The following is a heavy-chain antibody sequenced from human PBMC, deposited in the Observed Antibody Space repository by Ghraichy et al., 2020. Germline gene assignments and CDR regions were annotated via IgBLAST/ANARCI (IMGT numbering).Heavy chain of an antibody. J-gene: IGHJ4*02. CDR3: VAPQFGATVGADY. V-gene: IGHV3-72*01. CDR2: IEYKATSYTT. Sequence: GGSLRLSCAASGFSISDHYMDWVRQAPGKGLEWVGRIEYKATSYTTQYAATVKGRFTISREESKNSVYLPMNSLKTEDTAVYYCVAPQFGATVGADYWGQGTLVTVSS. D-gene: IGHD3-16*01. CDR1: GFSISDHY.